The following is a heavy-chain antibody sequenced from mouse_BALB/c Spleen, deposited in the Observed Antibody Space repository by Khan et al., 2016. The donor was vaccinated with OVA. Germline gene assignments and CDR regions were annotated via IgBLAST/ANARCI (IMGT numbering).Heavy chain of an antibody. J-gene: IGHJ2*01. D-gene: IGHD2-14*01. Sequence: EVQLQESGPSLVKPSQTLSLTCSVTGDSITSGYWNWIRKFPGNKLEYMGYISSSDSTFYNPSLKSRISITRDTSKTQYYLQLNSVTTEDTATYDGARWNYRYDGYFDYWGQGTTLTVSA. CDR2: ISSSDST. CDR3: ARWNYRYDGYFDY. CDR1: GDSITSGY. V-gene: IGHV3-8*02.